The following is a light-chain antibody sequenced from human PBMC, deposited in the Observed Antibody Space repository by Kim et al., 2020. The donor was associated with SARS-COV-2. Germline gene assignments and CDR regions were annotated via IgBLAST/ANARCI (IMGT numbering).Light chain of an antibody. Sequence: GVTNACTGSSSNIGAGYDVHWYEQLPGTAPKLLIYGKSNRPSGVPDRFSGSKSGTSSSLAITGLQAEDEADYFCQSYDSSLSGVVFGGGTQLTVL. CDR2: GKS. CDR1: SSNIGAGYD. CDR3: QSYDSSLSGVV. V-gene: IGLV1-40*01. J-gene: IGLJ2*01.